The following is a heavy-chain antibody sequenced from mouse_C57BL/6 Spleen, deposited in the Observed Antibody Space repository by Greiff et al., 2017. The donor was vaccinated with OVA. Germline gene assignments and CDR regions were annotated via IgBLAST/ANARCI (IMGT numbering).Heavy chain of an antibody. V-gene: IGHV3-8*01. J-gene: IGHJ4*01. CDR3: ARSPQYDPYAMDY. CDR1: GYSITSDY. CDR2: ISYSGST. D-gene: IGHD2-3*01. Sequence: DVQLQESGPGLAKPSQTLSLTCSVTGYSITSDYWNWIRKFPGNKLEYMGYISYSGSTYYNPSLKSRISITRDTSKNQYYLQLTPVTTEYTATYYCARSPQYDPYAMDYWGQGTSVTVSS.